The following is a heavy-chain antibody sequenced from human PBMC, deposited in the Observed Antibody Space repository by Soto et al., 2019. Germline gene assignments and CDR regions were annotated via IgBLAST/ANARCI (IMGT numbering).Heavy chain of an antibody. CDR1: GFTFSSYA. J-gene: IGHJ6*02. CDR2: ISYDGSNK. V-gene: IGHV3-30-3*01. Sequence: PGGSLRLSCAASGFTFSSYAMHWVRQAPGKGLERVAVISYDGSNKYYADSVKGRFTISRDNSKNTLYLQMNSLRAEDTAVYYCARDRDTAMVYYYYGMDVWGQGTTVTVSS. D-gene: IGHD5-18*01. CDR3: ARDRDTAMVYYYYGMDV.